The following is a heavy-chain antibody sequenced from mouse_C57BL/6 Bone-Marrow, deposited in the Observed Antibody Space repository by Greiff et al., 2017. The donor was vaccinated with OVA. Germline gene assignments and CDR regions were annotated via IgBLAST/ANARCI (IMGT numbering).Heavy chain of an antibody. CDR2: ISSGSSTI. D-gene: IGHD2-4*01. V-gene: IGHV5-17*01. CDR3: ARDYYDYGEGFAY. Sequence: VQVVASGGGLVQPGGSLKLSCAASGFTFSDYGLHWVRQAPEKGLEWVAYISSGSSTIYYADTVKGRFTISRDNAKNTLFLQMTSLRSEDTAMYYCARDYYDYGEGFAYWGKGTLVTVSA. J-gene: IGHJ3*01. CDR1: GFTFSDYG.